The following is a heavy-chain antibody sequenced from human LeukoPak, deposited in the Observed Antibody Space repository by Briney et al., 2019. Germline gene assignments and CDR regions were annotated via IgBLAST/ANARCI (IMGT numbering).Heavy chain of an antibody. CDR3: TRPGYSSSRPQDFDY. Sequence: GGSLRLSCAASGFTFSGSAMHWVRQASGKGLEWVGRIRSKANSYATAYAASVKGRFTISRDDSKNTAYLQMNSLKTEDTAVYYCTRPGYSSSRPQDFDYWGQGTLVTVSS. D-gene: IGHD6-6*01. J-gene: IGHJ4*02. CDR2: IRSKANSYAT. CDR1: GFTFSGSA. V-gene: IGHV3-73*01.